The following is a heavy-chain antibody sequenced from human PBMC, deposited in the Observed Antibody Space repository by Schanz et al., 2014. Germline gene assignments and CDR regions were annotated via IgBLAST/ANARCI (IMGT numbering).Heavy chain of an antibody. CDR1: GYTFTSYG. Sequence: QVQLVESGSELKKPGASVKVSCEASGYTFTSYGIIWVRQAPGQGLEWMGWISAYNGNTNYAQNLQGRVTMTTDTSTSTGYMELRSLTSDDTAVYFCARERGRGYCSRTSCSKDYGMDVWGQGTTVTVSS. V-gene: IGHV1-18*01. CDR2: ISAYNGNT. D-gene: IGHD2-2*01. J-gene: IGHJ6*02. CDR3: ARERGRGYCSRTSCSKDYGMDV.